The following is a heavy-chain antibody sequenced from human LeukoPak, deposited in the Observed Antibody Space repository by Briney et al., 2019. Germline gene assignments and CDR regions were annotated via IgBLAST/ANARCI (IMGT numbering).Heavy chain of an antibody. CDR1: GFTVSSNY. CDR3: ARDFVGTYYFDY. V-gene: IGHV3-53*01. CDR2: IYSGGST. Sequence: GGSLRLSCAASGFTVSSNYMSWVRQAPGKGLEWVSVIYSGGSTYYADSVKGRFTISRDNSKNTLYLQMNSLRAEDTAVYYCARDFVGTYYFDYWGQGTLVTVSS. D-gene: IGHD1-26*01. J-gene: IGHJ4*02.